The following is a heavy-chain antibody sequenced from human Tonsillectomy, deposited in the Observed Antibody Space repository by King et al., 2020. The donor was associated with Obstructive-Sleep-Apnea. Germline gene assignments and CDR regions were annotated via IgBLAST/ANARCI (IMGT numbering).Heavy chain of an antibody. D-gene: IGHD6-13*01. CDR2: INHSGST. CDR1: GGSFSGYY. CDR3: ARGQQQLDFDY. J-gene: IGHJ4*02. V-gene: IGHV4-34*01. Sequence: VQLQQWGAGLLKPSETLSLTCAVYGGSFSGYYWSWNRQPPGKGLEWIGEINHSGSTNYNPSLKSRVTISVDTSKNQFSLKLSSVTAADTAVYYCARGQQQLDFDYWGQGTLVTVSS.